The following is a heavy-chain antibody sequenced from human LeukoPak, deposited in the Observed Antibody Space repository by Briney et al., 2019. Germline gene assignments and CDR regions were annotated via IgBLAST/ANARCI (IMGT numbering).Heavy chain of an antibody. CDR3: AKGGFYFDY. V-gene: IGHV4-30-4*01. CDR2: IFYSGST. Sequence: SQTLSLTCTVSNGSISSGDYYWSWIRQPPGKGLEWIGYIFYSGSTYYNPSLKGRVTISVDTSKNQFSLKLNSVTAADTAVYYCAKGGFYFDYWGQGTLVTVSS. CDR1: NGSISSGDYY. J-gene: IGHJ4*02. D-gene: IGHD1-26*01.